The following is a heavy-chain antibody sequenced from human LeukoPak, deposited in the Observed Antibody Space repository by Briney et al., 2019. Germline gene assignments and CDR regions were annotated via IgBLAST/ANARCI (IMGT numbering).Heavy chain of an antibody. CDR2: IRYDGSNK. CDR3: AKARYSDILTGYLDY. J-gene: IGHJ4*02. Sequence: GGSLRLSCAASGFTFSSYGMHWVRQAPGKGLEWVAFIRYDGSNKYYADSVKGRFTISRDNSKNTLYLQMNSLRAEDTALYYCAKARYSDILTGYLDYWGQGTLVTVSS. CDR1: GFTFSSYG. V-gene: IGHV3-30*02. D-gene: IGHD3-9*01.